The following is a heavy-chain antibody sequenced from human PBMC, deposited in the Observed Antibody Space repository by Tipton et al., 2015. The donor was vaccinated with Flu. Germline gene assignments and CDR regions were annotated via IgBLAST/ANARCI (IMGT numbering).Heavy chain of an antibody. CDR3: ARGATRRPFSGYDYTGY. CDR1: GGSISSYTYY. CDR2: IYDSGIT. Sequence: LRLSCTVSGGSISSYTYYWGWFRQSPGTGLEWIGYIYDSGITYYNPSLSSRVVISIDTSKNQFYLRLSSVTAADTAVYYCARGATRRPFSGYDYTGYWGQGTLVTVSS. V-gene: IGHV4-31*02. J-gene: IGHJ4*02. D-gene: IGHD5-12*01.